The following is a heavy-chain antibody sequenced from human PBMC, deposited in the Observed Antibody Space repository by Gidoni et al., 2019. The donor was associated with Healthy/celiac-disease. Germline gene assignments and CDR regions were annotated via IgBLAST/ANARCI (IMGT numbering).Heavy chain of an antibody. CDR2: IWYDGSNK. CDR1: GFTFSTYG. D-gene: IGHD2-21*02. J-gene: IGHJ6*02. CDR3: ARGEVVTANYYYGMDV. Sequence: QVQLVESGGGVVQPGRSLSLSCAASGFTFSTYGMHWVRQAPAKGLEWVAVIWYDGSNKYYADSVKGRFTISRDKSKNTLYLQMNSLRAEDTAVYYCARGEVVTANYYYGMDVWGQGTTVTVSS. V-gene: IGHV3-33*01.